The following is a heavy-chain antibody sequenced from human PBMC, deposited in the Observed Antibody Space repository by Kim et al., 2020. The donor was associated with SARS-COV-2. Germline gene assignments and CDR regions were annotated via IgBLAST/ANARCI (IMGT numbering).Heavy chain of an antibody. CDR2: INTNTGNP. V-gene: IGHV7-4-1*02. Sequence: ASVKVSCKASGYTFTSYAMNWVRQAPGQGLEWMGWINTNTGNPTYAQGFTGRFVFSLDTSVSTAYLQISSLKAEDTAVYYCARECSMGYDSSGYYREYFQHWGQGTLVTVSS. D-gene: IGHD3-22*01. J-gene: IGHJ1*01. CDR3: ARECSMGYDSSGYYREYFQH. CDR1: GYTFTSYA.